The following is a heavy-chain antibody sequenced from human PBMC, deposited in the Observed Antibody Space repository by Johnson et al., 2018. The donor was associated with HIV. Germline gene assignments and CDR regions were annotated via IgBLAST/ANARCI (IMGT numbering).Heavy chain of an antibody. CDR2: IRYDGSNK. CDR1: GFTFSSYG. Sequence: QVQLVESGGGVVQPGGSLRLSCAASGFTFSSYGMHWVRQAPGKGLEWVAFIRYDGSNKYYADSVKGRFTISRDNSKNTLYLQMNSLRAEDTAVYYCARDGSVFGVVGFFDIWGQGTMVTVSS. V-gene: IGHV3-30*02. D-gene: IGHD3-3*01. CDR3: ARDGSVFGVVGFFDI. J-gene: IGHJ3*02.